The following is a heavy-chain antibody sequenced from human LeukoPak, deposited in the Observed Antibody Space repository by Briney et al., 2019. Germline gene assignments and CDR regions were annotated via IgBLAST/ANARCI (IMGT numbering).Heavy chain of an antibody. D-gene: IGHD1/OR15-1a*01. CDR1: GYTFTTYD. Sequence: ASVKVSCKASGYTFTTYDIGWVRQASGQGLEWMGWVNPYSGNTAYAQKFQGRVTMTRDTSISTAYMELNSLRSEDTAVYYCARVAYNTSWNNDYWGQGTLVTVSS. J-gene: IGHJ4*02. CDR3: ARVAYNTSWNNDY. V-gene: IGHV1-8*01. CDR2: VNPYSGNT.